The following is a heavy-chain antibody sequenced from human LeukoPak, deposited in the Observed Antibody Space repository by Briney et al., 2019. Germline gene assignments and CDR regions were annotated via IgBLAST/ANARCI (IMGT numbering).Heavy chain of an antibody. CDR2: FDPEDGKT. Sequence: ASVKVSCKVSGYTLTELCMHWVRQAPGKGLEWMGGFDPEDGKTIYAQKFQGRVTMTEDTSTDTAYMELSSLRSEDTAVYYCATENMQQHYAIDIWGQGTMVTVSS. D-gene: IGHD6-13*01. J-gene: IGHJ3*02. CDR3: ATENMQQHYAIDI. CDR1: GYTLTELC. V-gene: IGHV1-24*01.